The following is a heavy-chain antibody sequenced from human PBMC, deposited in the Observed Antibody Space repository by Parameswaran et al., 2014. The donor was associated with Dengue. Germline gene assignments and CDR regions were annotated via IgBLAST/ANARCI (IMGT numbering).Heavy chain of an antibody. CDR2: ISGSGGST. J-gene: IGHJ4*02. D-gene: IGHD6-19*01. Sequence: RWIRQPPGKGLEWVSAISGSGGSTYYADSVKGRFTISRDNSKNTLYLQMNSLRAEDTAVYYCAKQAVAGRGGFDYWGQGTLVTVSS. V-gene: IGHV3-23*01. CDR3: AKQAVAGRGGFDY.